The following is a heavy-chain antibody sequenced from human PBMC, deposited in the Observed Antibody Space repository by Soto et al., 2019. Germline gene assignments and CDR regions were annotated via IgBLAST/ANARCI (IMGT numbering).Heavy chain of an antibody. V-gene: IGHV3-53*04. D-gene: IGHD3-3*01. J-gene: IGHJ6*03. Sequence: ASVKVSCKASGGTFSSYTISWVRQAPGKGLEWFSVIYSGGSTYYADSVKGRFTISRHNSKNTLYLQMNSLRAEDTAVYYCARCVRRDYDFWSGPSDYYMDVWGKGTTVTVSS. CDR2: IYSGGST. CDR1: GGTFSSYT. CDR3: ARCVRRDYDFWSGPSDYYMDV.